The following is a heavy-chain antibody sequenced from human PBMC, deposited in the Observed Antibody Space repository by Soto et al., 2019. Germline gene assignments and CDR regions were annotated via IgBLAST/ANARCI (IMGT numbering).Heavy chain of an antibody. CDR2: ISYDGSNK. Sequence: QVQLVESGGGVVQPGRSLRLSCAASGFTFSSYGMHWVRQAPGKGLEWVAVISYDGSNKYYADSVKGRFTISRDNSKNTLYLQMNSLRAEDTAVYYCAKDTSSGGYYFDYWGQGTLVTVSS. J-gene: IGHJ4*02. CDR3: AKDTSSGGYYFDY. CDR1: GFTFSSYG. D-gene: IGHD6-19*01. V-gene: IGHV3-30*18.